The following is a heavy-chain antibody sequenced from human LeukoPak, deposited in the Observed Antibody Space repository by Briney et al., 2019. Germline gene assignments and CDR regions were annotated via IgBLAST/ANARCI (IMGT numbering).Heavy chain of an antibody. CDR3: ASESVDYYDSSGSHFDY. D-gene: IGHD3-22*01. Sequence: SETLSLTCTVSGGSISSGGYYCSWIRQPPGKGLEWIGYIYHSGSTYYNPSLKSRVTISVDRSKNQFSLKLSSVTAADTAVYYCASESVDYYDSSGSHFDYWGQGTLVTVSS. CDR1: GGSISSGGYY. V-gene: IGHV4-30-2*01. J-gene: IGHJ4*02. CDR2: IYHSGST.